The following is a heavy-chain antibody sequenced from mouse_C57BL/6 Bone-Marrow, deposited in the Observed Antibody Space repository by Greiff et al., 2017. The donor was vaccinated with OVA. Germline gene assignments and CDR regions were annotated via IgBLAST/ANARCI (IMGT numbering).Heavy chain of an antibody. J-gene: IGHJ4*01. CDR1: GYTFTSYW. Sequence: VQLQQSGAELVMPGASVKLSCKASGYTFTSYWMPWVKQRPGQGLEWIGEIDPSDSYTNYNQKFKGKSTLTVDKSSSTAYMQLSSLTSEDSAVYYCARKGDYDVAMDYWGQGTSVTVSS. CDR2: IDPSDSYT. D-gene: IGHD2-4*01. V-gene: IGHV1-69*01. CDR3: ARKGDYDVAMDY.